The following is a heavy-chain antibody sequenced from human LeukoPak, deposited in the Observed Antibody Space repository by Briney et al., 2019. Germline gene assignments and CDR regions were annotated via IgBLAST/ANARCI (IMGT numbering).Heavy chain of an antibody. D-gene: IGHD1-26*01. V-gene: IGHV3-9*01. CDR2: ISWNSGSI. CDR3: AKDASSYYYYGMDV. J-gene: IGHJ6*02. CDR1: GFTFDDYA. Sequence: PGGSLRFSCAASGFTFDDYAMHWVRQAPGKGLEWVSGISWNSGSIGYADSVKGRFTISRDNAKNSLYLQMNSLRAEDTALYYCAKDASSYYYYGMDVWGQGTTVTVSS.